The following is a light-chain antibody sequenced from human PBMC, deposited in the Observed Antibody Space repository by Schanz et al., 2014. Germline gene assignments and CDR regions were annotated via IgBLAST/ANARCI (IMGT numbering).Light chain of an antibody. CDR1: QSVSSN. CDR3: QQYGRSPII. J-gene: IGKJ5*01. Sequence: EIVLTQSPATLSVSPGERATLSCRASQSVSSNLAWFQQKPGQAPRLLIYGAFTRATGIPARFSGSGSGTEFTLTISSLQSEDFAVYYCQQYGRSPIIFGQGTRLEIK. CDR2: GAF. V-gene: IGKV3-15*01.